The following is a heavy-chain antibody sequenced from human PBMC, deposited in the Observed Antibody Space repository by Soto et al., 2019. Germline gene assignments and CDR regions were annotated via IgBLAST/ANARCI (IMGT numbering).Heavy chain of an antibody. J-gene: IGHJ4*02. CDR3: ARILIIRTIRGAYFDY. CDR1: GFTFSSYT. Sequence: PGGSLRLSCAASGFTFSSYTMNWVRQAPGKGLEWVSSISSSSSYIYYADSVKGRFTISRDNAKNSLYLQMNGLRAEDTAVYYCARILIIRTIRGAYFDYWGQVTQVTVS. V-gene: IGHV3-21*01. D-gene: IGHD3-16*01. CDR2: ISSSSSYI.